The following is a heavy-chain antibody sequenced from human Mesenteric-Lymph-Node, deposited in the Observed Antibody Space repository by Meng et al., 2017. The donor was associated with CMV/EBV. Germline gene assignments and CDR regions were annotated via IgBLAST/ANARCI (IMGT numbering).Heavy chain of an antibody. CDR3: ARGGRPAAMIIDY. D-gene: IGHD2-2*01. J-gene: IGHJ4*02. V-gene: IGHV4-34*01. CDR1: GGSISSYY. CDR2: INHSGST. Sequence: SETLSLTCTVSGGSISSYYWSWIRQPPGKGLEWIGEINHSGSTNYNPSLKSRVTISVDTSKNQFSLKLSSVTAADTAVYYCARGGRPAAMIIDYWGQGTLVTVSS.